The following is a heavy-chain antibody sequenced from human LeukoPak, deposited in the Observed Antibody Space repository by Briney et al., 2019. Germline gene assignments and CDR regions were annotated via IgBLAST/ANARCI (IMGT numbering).Heavy chain of an antibody. CDR2: ISTSRNYI. J-gene: IGHJ3*02. Sequence: RSGGSLRLSCVVSGFTFSSYHMNWVRQAPGKGLEWVSSISTSRNYIYYADSVTGRFTISRDNSKNTLYLQMNSLRAEDTAVYYCAKDNWGAATNGALDIWGQGTMVTVSS. D-gene: IGHD7-27*01. CDR3: AKDNWGAATNGALDI. CDR1: GFTFSSYH. V-gene: IGHV3-21*01.